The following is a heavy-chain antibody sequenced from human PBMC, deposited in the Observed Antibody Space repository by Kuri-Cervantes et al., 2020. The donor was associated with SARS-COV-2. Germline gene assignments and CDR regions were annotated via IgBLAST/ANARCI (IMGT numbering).Heavy chain of an antibody. V-gene: IGHV4-39*01. CDR2: IYESGDT. D-gene: IGHD3-10*01. CDR3: ARHYASDRFHK. J-gene: IGHJ4*02. Sequence: ESLKISCTVSGASISSSTYYWGWIRQSPGKGLEWLGSIYESGDTYYSSSLKSRLRLSVDTSKNQFSLKLTSVTAADTAKYYCARHYASDRFHKWGQGTQVTVSS. CDR1: GASISSSTYY.